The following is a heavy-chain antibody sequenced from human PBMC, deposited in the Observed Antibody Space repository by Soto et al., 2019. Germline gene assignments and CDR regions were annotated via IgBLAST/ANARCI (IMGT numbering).Heavy chain of an antibody. CDR1: ALPSSTYG. V-gene: IGHV3-30*18. CDR2: ISYDGTDK. Sequence: QVHLVESGGGVVQPGSSLTISGLDSALPSSTYGMHWVRQAPAKGLEWVAVISYDGTDKYYADSVKGRFSISRDNSKQTLSLQMDSLRPEDTAVYYYAKDFGAWSDSWGQGTLVNVSS. J-gene: IGHJ5*02. CDR3: AKDFGAWSDS. D-gene: IGHD6-19*01.